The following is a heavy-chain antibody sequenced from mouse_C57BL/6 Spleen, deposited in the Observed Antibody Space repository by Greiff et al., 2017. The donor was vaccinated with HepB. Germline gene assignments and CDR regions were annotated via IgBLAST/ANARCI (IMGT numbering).Heavy chain of an antibody. CDR2: IDPNSGGT. D-gene: IGHD1-1*01. Sequence: QVQLQQSGAELARPGASVKMSCKASGYTFTSYTMHWVKQRPGRGLEWIGRIDPNSGGTKYNEKFKSKATLTVDKPSSTAYMQLSSLTSEDSAVYYCARRGYGSSYDWYFDVWGTGTTVTVSS. J-gene: IGHJ1*03. CDR1: GYTFTSYT. CDR3: ARRGYGSSYDWYFDV. V-gene: IGHV1-72*01.